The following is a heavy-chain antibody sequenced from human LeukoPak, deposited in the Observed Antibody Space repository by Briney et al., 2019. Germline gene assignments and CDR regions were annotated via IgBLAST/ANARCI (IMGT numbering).Heavy chain of an antibody. CDR1: GRSLNDFY. CDR2: SSSSGST. V-gene: IGHV4-59*12. Sequence: SETLSLTCTVPGRSLNDFYWSWIRQSPGKGLEWIGYSSSSGSTNYHPSLKSRVTISVDTSRNQFSLKVTSLTAADTALYYCARASRLYCGPTSCFYEGFDYWGQGTSVTVSS. J-gene: IGHJ4*02. D-gene: IGHD2-21*01. CDR3: ARASRLYCGPTSCFYEGFDY.